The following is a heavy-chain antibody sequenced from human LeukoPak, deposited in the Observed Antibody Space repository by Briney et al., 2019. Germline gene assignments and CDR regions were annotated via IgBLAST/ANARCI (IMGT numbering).Heavy chain of an antibody. D-gene: IGHD5-18*01. CDR2: IYYSGST. CDR3: ASEGIQRGIDY. V-gene: IGHV4-30-4*01. CDR1: GGSISSGDYY. J-gene: IGHJ4*02. Sequence: SETLSLTCTVSGGSISSGDYYWSWIRQPPGKGLEWIGYIYYSGSTYYNPSLKSRVTISVDTSKNQFSLKLSSVTAADTAVYYCASEGIQRGIDYWGQETLVTVSS.